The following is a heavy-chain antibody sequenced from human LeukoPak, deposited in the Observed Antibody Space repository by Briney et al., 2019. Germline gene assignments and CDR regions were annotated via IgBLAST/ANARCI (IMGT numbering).Heavy chain of an antibody. CDR3: VSYYWAFDY. CDR2: ISGSGGST. J-gene: IGHJ4*02. CDR1: GFTFSSYA. V-gene: IGHV3-23*01. D-gene: IGHD1-26*01. Sequence: PGGSLRLSCAASGFTFSSYAMSWVRQAPGKGLEWVPAISGSGGSTYYADSVKGRFTISRDNSKNTLYLQMNSLRAEDTAVYYCVSYYWAFDYWGQGTLVTVSS.